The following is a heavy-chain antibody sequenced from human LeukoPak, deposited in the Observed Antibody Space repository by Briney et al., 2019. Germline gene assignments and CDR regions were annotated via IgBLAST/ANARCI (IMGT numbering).Heavy chain of an antibody. CDR2: ISTSSSYI. Sequence: GGSLRLSCAASGFTFSSYSMNWVRQAPGKGLEWVSSISTSSSYIYYADSVKGRFTISRDNARDSLYLEMNSLRAEDTAVYFCARGDMYYYDSSGGDYWGQGTLVTVSS. V-gene: IGHV3-21*01. D-gene: IGHD3-22*01. CDR3: ARGDMYYYDSSGGDY. J-gene: IGHJ4*02. CDR1: GFTFSSYS.